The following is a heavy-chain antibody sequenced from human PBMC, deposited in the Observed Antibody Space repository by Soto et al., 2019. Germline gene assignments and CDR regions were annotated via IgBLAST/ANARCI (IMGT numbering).Heavy chain of an antibody. J-gene: IGHJ4*02. Sequence: PSETLWVPWSVAGGSVVDQGDRCSWIRQPPGKRLEWIGYVYYSGTTNYNPSLKSRVTISVDLSKNRFSLRLSSVTTADTAMYYCARHDGRWLERSYWGQGILVTVYS. D-gene: IGHD1-26*01. CDR3: ARHDGRWLERSY. V-gene: IGHV4-61*08. CDR1: GGSVVDQGDR. CDR2: VYYSGTT.